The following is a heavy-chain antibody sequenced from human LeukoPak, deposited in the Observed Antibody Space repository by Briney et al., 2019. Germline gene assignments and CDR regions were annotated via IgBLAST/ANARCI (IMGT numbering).Heavy chain of an antibody. Sequence: GGSLRLSCVVSGISLTNYAMTWVRQAPGEGLEWVSYIRERGGSTSYADSVKGRFTISRDTSLNTLYLQMTSLRAEDTAVYFCAKRGIVIRGILVIGYHQEAYHYDYWGQGVLVTVSS. V-gene: IGHV3-23*01. CDR1: GISLTNYA. CDR3: AKRGIVIRGILVIGYHQEAYHYDY. J-gene: IGHJ4*02. D-gene: IGHD3-10*01. CDR2: IRERGGST.